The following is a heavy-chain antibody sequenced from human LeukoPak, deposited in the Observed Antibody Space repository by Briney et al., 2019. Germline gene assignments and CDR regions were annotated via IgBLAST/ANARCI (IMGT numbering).Heavy chain of an antibody. CDR2: ISGSGGST. D-gene: IGHD3-10*01. J-gene: IGHJ6*02. V-gene: IGHV3-23*01. Sequence: GGSLRLSCAASGFTFSSYAMSWVRQAPGKGLEWVSAISGSGGSTYYADSVKGRFTNSRDNSKNTLYLQMNSLRAEDTAVYYCAKEVLLWFGELWDPGYYYGMDVWGQGTTVTVSS. CDR1: GFTFSSYA. CDR3: AKEVLLWFGELWDPGYYYGMDV.